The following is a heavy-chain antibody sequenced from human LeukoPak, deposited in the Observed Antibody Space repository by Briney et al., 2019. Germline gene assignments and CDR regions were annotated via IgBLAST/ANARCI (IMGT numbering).Heavy chain of an antibody. CDR1: GFTLSVAW. D-gene: IGHD2/OR15-2a*01. V-gene: IGHV3-74*03. Sequence: GGSLRLSCAASGFTLSVAWMHWVRQAPGKGLVWVSVIKSDGSGTTNADSVKGRFTISRDNAKNTVYLQMNSLRDEDTAVYYCAKDYFGSLEYWGQGTLVTVSS. CDR2: IKSDGSGT. J-gene: IGHJ4*02. CDR3: AKDYFGSLEY.